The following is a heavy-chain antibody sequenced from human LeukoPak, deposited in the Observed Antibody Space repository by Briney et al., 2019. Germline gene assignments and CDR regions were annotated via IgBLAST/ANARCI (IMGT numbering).Heavy chain of an antibody. V-gene: IGHV1-18*01. CDR2: ISAYNGNT. CDR3: AREYYYDSSGDMDV. D-gene: IGHD3-22*01. CDR1: GYTFTSYG. J-gene: IGHJ6*03. Sequence: GASVKVSCKASGYTFTSYGISWVRQAPGQGLEWMGWISAYNGNTNYAQKLQGRVTMTTDTSTSTAYMELRSLRSDDTAVYYCAREYYYDSSGDMDVWGKGTTVTVSS.